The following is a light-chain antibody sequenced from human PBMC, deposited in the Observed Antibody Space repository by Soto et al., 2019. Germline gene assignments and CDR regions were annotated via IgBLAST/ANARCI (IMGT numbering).Light chain of an antibody. Sequence: DIPLTQSPSFLSASVGDRVTITCRASQGISSGYLAWYQQKPGTAPKLLIYATSTLQSGVPSRFSGSGSGTEFTLTISSLHPDDFATYYCQQLITYPVTFGGGTKVEIK. CDR3: QQLITYPVT. J-gene: IGKJ4*01. CDR1: QGISSGY. V-gene: IGKV1-9*01. CDR2: ATS.